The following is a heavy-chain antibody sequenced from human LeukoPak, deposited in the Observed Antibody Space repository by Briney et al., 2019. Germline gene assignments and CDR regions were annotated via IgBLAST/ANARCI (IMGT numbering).Heavy chain of an antibody. CDR2: IHRSGSP. CDR1: LDSTTSNF. Sequence: SETLSLTCTVSLDSTTSNFWRWVRQSPGKGLEWIGEIHRSGSPNYNPSLQSRVTISIDRSRNQIALELSSVTAADTAVYYCAREILGGFNPGACWGQGTLVTVSS. CDR3: AREILGGFNPGAC. V-gene: IGHV4/OR15-8*01. D-gene: IGHD1-14*01. J-gene: IGHJ4*02.